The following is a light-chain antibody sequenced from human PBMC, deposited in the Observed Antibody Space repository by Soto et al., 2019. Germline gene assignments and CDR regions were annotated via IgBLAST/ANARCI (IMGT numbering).Light chain of an antibody. Sequence: QSALTQPASVSGSPGQAITISCSGTSSDVGAFNYVSWYQQHPGKAPKLMIYDDSNRPSGVSNRFSGSKSGNTASLTISGLRAEDEADYYCNSYTSNNTYVFGNGTKVTVL. CDR3: NSYTSNNTYV. CDR1: SSDVGAFNY. J-gene: IGLJ1*01. V-gene: IGLV2-14*03. CDR2: DDS.